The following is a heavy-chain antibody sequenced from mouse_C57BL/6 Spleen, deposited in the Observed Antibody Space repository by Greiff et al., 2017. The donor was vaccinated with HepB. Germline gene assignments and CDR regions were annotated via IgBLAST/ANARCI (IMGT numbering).Heavy chain of an antibody. CDR2: INYDGSST. J-gene: IGHJ4*01. Sequence: EVMLVESEGGLVQPGSSMKLSCTASGFTFSDYYMAWVRQVPEKGLEWVANINYDGSSTYYLDSLKSRFIISRDNAKNILYLQMSSLKSEDTATYYCARDGGTEGAMDYWGQGTSVTVSS. CDR3: ARDGGTEGAMDY. D-gene: IGHD2-14*01. CDR1: GFTFSDYY. V-gene: IGHV5-16*01.